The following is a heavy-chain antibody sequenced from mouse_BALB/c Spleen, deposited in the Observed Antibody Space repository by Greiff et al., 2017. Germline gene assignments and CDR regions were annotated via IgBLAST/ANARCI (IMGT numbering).Heavy chain of an antibody. D-gene: IGHD4-1*01. CDR3: ARRTGTDFDY. CDR1: GYSFTGYY. Sequence: EVKVVESGPELVKPGASVKISCKASGYSFTGYYMHWVKQSHVKSLEWIGRINPYNGATSYNQNFKDKASLTVDKSSSTAYMELHSLTSEDSAVYYCARRTGTDFDYWGQGTTLTVSS. J-gene: IGHJ2*01. V-gene: IGHV1-26*01. CDR2: INPYNGAT.